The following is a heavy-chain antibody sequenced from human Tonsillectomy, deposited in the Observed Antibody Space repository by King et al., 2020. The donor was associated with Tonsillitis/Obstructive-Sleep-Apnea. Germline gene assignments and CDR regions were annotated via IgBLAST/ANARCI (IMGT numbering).Heavy chain of an antibody. J-gene: IGHJ3*02. CDR1: GGSITSYY. CDR3: AREGTDAFDI. V-gene: IGHV4-59*01. CDR2: IYYTGGT. D-gene: IGHD1-1*01. Sequence: VQLQESGPGLVKPSETLSLTCTVSGGSITSYYWCWIRQPPGKGLEWIGDIYYTGGTNYNPSLKSRVTISVDTSKNQFSLKVSSVTAADTAVYYCAREGTDAFDIWGQGTMVTVSS.